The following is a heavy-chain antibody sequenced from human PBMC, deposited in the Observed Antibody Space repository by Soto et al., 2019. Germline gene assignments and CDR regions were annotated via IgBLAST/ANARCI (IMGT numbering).Heavy chain of an antibody. J-gene: IGHJ4*02. CDR3: ARAQDSNYYDSSGFDY. D-gene: IGHD3-22*01. CDR1: GGSIASSPYY. Sequence: SETLSLTCTVSGGSIASSPYYWGWIRQSPGKGLEWIESIYYSGVTHYNPSLKSRVTVSVDTSKNQFSLKLTSMTAEDTAVYYCARAQDSNYYDSSGFDYWGQGTLVTVSS. CDR2: IYYSGVT. V-gene: IGHV4-39*07.